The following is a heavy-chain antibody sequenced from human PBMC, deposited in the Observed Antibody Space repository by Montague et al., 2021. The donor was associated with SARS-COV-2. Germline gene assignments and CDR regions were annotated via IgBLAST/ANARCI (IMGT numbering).Heavy chain of an antibody. Sequence: SLRLSCAASGFTFSGYAMHWVRQAPGKGLEWVAVISYDGSNKYYADSVKGRFTISRDNSKNTLYLQMNSLRAEDTAVYYCARDGGGWFDPWGQGTLVTVSS. D-gene: IGHD2-15*01. CDR1: GFTFSGYA. V-gene: IGHV3-30*04. J-gene: IGHJ5*02. CDR2: ISYDGSNK. CDR3: ARDGGGWFDP.